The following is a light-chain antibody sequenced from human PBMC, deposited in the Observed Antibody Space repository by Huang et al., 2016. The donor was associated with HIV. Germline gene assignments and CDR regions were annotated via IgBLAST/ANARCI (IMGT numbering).Light chain of an antibody. V-gene: IGKV1-39*01. CDR3: QQSYSTPIT. CDR2: AAS. Sequence: DIQMTQSPSSLSASVGDRVTITCRASQSISNYLNWYQQKPGKAPKLLLYAASSLQSGVPSRFSGSGSGTDFTLTISSLQPEDFATYYSQQSYSTPITFGQGTRLEIK. J-gene: IGKJ5*01. CDR1: QSISNY.